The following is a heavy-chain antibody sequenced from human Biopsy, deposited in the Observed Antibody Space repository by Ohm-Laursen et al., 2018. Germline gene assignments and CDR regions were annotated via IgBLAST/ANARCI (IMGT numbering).Heavy chain of an antibody. CDR1: GGSVSSGGFY. CDR3: ATGPKRLTGTSYFES. D-gene: IGHD1-7*01. V-gene: IGHV4-31*01. J-gene: IGHJ4*02. CDR2: IYYSGTT. Sequence: SQALSLTCPVSGGSVSSGGFYWSWIRQHPGKGLEWIGYIYYSGTTYYNPSLKSLVTISVDTSKNQFSLKLNSVTAADTAVYYCATGPKRLTGTSYFESWGRGILVTVSS.